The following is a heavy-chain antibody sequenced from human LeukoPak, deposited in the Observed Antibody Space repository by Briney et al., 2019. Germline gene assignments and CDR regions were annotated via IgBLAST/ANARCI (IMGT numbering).Heavy chain of an antibody. Sequence: ASVKVSCKASGYTFTNYYIQWVRQAPGQGLEWMGMISPSGDSTSNAQKFQGRVTMTRDTSISTAYMELSRLRSDDTAVYYCARGNQYYDYVWGSSTFEDWFDPWGQGTLVTVSS. D-gene: IGHD3-16*01. CDR2: ISPSGDST. J-gene: IGHJ5*02. CDR1: GYTFTNYY. CDR3: ARGNQYYDYVWGSSTFEDWFDP. V-gene: IGHV1-46*01.